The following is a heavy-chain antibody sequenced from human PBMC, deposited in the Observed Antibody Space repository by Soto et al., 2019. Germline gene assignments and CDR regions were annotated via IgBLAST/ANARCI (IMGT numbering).Heavy chain of an antibody. CDR1: GYTLTELS. V-gene: IGHV1-24*01. Sequence: ASVKVSCKVSGYTLTELSTHWVRQAPGKGLEWMGGFDPEDGETIYAQKFQGRVTMTEDTSTDTAYMELSSLRSEDTAVYYCATSNPTASYGSGSYYNWGQGTLVTVSS. J-gene: IGHJ4*02. D-gene: IGHD3-10*01. CDR2: FDPEDGET. CDR3: ATSNPTASYGSGSYYN.